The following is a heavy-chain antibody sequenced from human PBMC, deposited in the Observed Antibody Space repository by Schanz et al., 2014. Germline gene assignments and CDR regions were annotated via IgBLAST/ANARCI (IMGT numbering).Heavy chain of an antibody. D-gene: IGHD3-10*01. V-gene: IGHV3-30-3*01. J-gene: IGHJ6*03. CDR2: ISHDGNNK. Sequence: VQLLESGGGLVQPGGSLRLSCAGSGFTFSSYAMHWVRQAPGKGLEWAALISHDGNNKHYVDSVEGRFTISRDNSKSMLFLEMSSLRVEDTAVYYCVREENYPSFLGYYYYMDVWGKGTSVTVSS. CDR1: GFTFSSYA. CDR3: VREENYPSFLGYYYYMDV.